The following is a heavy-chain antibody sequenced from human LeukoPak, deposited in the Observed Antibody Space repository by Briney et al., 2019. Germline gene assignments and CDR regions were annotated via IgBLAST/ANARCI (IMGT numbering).Heavy chain of an antibody. D-gene: IGHD1-26*01. CDR3: ARDSHKWDPGAFDI. CDR1: GFTFSSYW. J-gene: IGHJ3*02. V-gene: IGHV3-7*01. CDR2: IKQDGSEK. Sequence: GGSLRLPCAASGFTFSSYWMSWVRQAPGKGLEWVANIKQDGSEKYYVDSVKGRFTISRDNAKNSLYLQMNSLRAEDTAVYYCARDSHKWDPGAFDIWGQGTMVTVSS.